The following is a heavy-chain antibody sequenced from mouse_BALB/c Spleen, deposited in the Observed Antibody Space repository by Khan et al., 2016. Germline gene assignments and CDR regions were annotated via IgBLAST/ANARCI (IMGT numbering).Heavy chain of an antibody. CDR1: GFDFSRYW. Sequence: EVKLLESGGGLVHPGGSLKLSCAASGFDFSRYWMSWVRQAPGKGLEWIGEINPDSYTINYTPSLKDKFIISRDNAKNTLYLQMSKVRSEDTALXYRCRAGDYGYLAYWGQGTSVTVSA. CDR3: CRAGDYGYLAY. V-gene: IGHV4-1*02. CDR2: INPDSYTI. J-gene: IGHJ3*01. D-gene: IGHD1-1*01.